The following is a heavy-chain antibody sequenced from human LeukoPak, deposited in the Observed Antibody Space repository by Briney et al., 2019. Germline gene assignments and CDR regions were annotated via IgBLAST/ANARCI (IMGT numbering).Heavy chain of an antibody. V-gene: IGHV3-30*02. J-gene: IGHJ1*01. Sequence: GGSLTLFCAPCGFLFSVYGMHWLRQATDRALEWVAFIQYDRSNQFYADSVKGRFTISRDNGKNTLYLQMNSLGAEDTAVYYCAKGSKGGMIVPGERPKYFQHWGQGTLVTVSS. CDR3: AKGSKGGMIVPGERPKYFQH. CDR1: GFLFSVYG. D-gene: IGHD3-10*01. CDR2: IQYDRSNQ.